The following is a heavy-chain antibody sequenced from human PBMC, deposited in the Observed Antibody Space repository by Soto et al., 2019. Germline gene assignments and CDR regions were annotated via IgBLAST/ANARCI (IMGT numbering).Heavy chain of an antibody. CDR2: ISGSGGST. D-gene: IGHD3-9*01. CDR3: AKGPYYDDILTGYYMGGPRDAFDI. CDR1: GFTFSSYA. Sequence: PGGSLRLSCAASGFTFSSYAMSWVRQAPGKGLEWVSAISGSGGSTYYADSVKGRFTISRDNSKNTLYLQMNSLRAEDTAVYYCAKGPYYDDILTGYYMGGPRDAFDIWGQGTMVTVSS. V-gene: IGHV3-23*01. J-gene: IGHJ3*02.